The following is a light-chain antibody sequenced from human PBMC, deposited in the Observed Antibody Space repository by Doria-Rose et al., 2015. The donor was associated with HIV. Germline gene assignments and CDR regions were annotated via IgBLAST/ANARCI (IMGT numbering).Light chain of an antibody. CDR2: DGS. CDR1: QRFSSTY. CDR3: HQYGTSWT. J-gene: IGKJ1*01. V-gene: IGKV3-20*01. Sequence: TQSPGTLSLSPGERATLSCRASQRFSSTYLAWYQQKPDQAPSLLIYDGSTRATGIPDRFSASGSGTDFTHTINRLEPEDFALYYCHQYGTSWTFGQGTKVEI.